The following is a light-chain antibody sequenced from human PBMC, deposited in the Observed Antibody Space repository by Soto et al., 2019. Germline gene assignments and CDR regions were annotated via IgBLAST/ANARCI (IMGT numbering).Light chain of an antibody. CDR1: QSVSSY. CDR3: QQRSNWLT. J-gene: IGKJ4*01. CDR2: DAS. V-gene: IGKV3-11*01. Sequence: EIVLTQSPVTLSLSPGERATLSCRASQSVSSYLAWYQQKPGQAPRLLIYDASNRATGIPARFSGSGSGTDFTLTISSLEPEDFAVYYCQQRSNWLTXGGGTKVDIK.